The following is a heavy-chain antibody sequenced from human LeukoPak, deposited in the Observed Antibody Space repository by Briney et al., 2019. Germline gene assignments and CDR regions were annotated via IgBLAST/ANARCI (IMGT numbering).Heavy chain of an antibody. Sequence: PGGSLRLPCTTSGFTFGDYAMSWVRQAPGKGLEWVGFIRSKAYGGTTEYAASVKGRFTISRDDSKSIAYLEMNSLKTEDTAEYSCTRGYCSGGSCFRAFDIWGQGTMVTVSS. J-gene: IGHJ3*02. D-gene: IGHD2-15*01. CDR3: TRGYCSGGSCFRAFDI. CDR2: IRSKAYGGTT. CDR1: GFTFGDYA. V-gene: IGHV3-49*04.